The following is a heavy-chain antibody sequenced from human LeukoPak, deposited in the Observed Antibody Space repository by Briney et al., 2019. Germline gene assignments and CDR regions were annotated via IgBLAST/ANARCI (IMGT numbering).Heavy chain of an antibody. D-gene: IGHD3-3*01. CDR1: GYSISSGYY. CDR2: SYRSGGT. CDR3: ARTTYYDFWSGSWGWFVP. V-gene: IGHV4-38-2*02. J-gene: IGHJ5*02. Sequence: SETLSLTCTVSGYSISSGYYWGWTRRPPGKGLDGVDSSYRSGGTYYNSSLRSRVTKSMDTSTNYFSLRMRTVTATAMAVYYCARTTYYDFWSGSWGWFVPWGQGTLVTVSS.